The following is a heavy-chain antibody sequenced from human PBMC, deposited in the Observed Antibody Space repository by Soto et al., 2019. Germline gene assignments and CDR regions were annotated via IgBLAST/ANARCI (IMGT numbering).Heavy chain of an antibody. V-gene: IGHV3-30*14. Sequence: QVQLVESGGGVVQPGRSLRLSCAASGFTFSSYAMHWVRQAPGKGLEWVAVISYDGSNKYYADSVKGRFTISRDNSKNTLYLQMNSLRAEDTAVYYCARATGWLLRYWGQGTLVTVSS. J-gene: IGHJ4*02. CDR1: GFTFSSYA. CDR2: ISYDGSNK. CDR3: ARATGWLLRY. D-gene: IGHD6-19*01.